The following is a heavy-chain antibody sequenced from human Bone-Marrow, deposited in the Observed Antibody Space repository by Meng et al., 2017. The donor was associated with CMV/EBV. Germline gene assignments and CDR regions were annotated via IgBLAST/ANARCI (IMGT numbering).Heavy chain of an antibody. CDR1: GGSFSGYY. Sequence: SETLSLTCAVYGGSFSGYYWSWIRQPPGKGLEWIGEINHSGSTNYNPSLKSRVTMSVDTSKSQFSLRVNSVTAADTALYYCARVRSEYSGYYLFDYWGQGTLVTVSS. CDR2: INHSGST. J-gene: IGHJ4*02. V-gene: IGHV4-34*01. CDR3: ARVRSEYSGYYLFDY. D-gene: IGHD3-22*01.